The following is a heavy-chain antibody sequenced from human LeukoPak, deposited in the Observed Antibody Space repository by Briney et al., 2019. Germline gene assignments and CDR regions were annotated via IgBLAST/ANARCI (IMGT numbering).Heavy chain of an antibody. CDR3: ARRKGYYYDSSGYQKGDAFDI. V-gene: IGHV3-9*01. J-gene: IGHJ3*02. CDR2: ISWNSGSI. CDR1: GFTFDDYA. D-gene: IGHD3-22*01. Sequence: GRSLRLSCAASGFTFDDYAMHWVRQAPGKGLEWVSGISWNSGSIGYADSVKGRFTISRDNAKNSLYLQMNSLRAEDTALYYCARRKGYYYDSSGYQKGDAFDIWGQGTMVTVSS.